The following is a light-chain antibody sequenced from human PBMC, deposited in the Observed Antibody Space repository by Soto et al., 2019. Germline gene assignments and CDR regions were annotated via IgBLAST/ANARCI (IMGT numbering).Light chain of an antibody. V-gene: IGKV1-5*03. Sequence: DIQMTQSPSTLSASVGDRVTITCRASQSLDDWLAWYQQKPGKAPQVLIYKASTLKSGVPSRFSGSGSGTESTLTISSLQPDDFATYYCQQYNRYPYIFGQGTKLEIK. CDR2: KAS. J-gene: IGKJ2*01. CDR1: QSLDDW. CDR3: QQYNRYPYI.